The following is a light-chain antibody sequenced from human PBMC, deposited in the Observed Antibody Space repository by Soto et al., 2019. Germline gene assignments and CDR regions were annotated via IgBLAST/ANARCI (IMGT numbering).Light chain of an antibody. J-gene: IGKJ5*01. CDR1: QSISNW. Sequence: DVQMTQSAASLSAYIGDRVTFTCRASQSISNWLAWYQQKPGKAPKLLIYKASTLESGVPSRFSGSGSGTKFTLTISSLQADDFATYYCQQSYSTPRDFGQGTLLEVK. V-gene: IGKV1-5*03. CDR2: KAS. CDR3: QQSYSTPRD.